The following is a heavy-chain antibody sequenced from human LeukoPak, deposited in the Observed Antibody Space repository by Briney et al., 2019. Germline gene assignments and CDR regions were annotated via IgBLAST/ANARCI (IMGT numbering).Heavy chain of an antibody. D-gene: IGHD3-22*01. CDR3: GRALFYYYDVSGYYS. J-gene: IGHJ5*01. V-gene: IGHV4-34*01. Sequence: SETLSLTCAVYGGSFSGYYWSWIRQPPGKGLEWIGEINHSGSTNYNPSLKSRVTISVDTSKNQFSLKLSSVTAADTAVYYCGRALFYYYDVSGYYSGGQGPLVTVS. CDR2: INHSGST. CDR1: GGSFSGYY.